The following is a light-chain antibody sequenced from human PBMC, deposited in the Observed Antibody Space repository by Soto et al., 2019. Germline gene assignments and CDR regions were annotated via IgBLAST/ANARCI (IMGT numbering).Light chain of an antibody. CDR1: SSDVGGYNY. CDR2: DVS. Sequence: QSALTQPASVSGSPGQSITISCTGTSSDVGGYNYVSWYQQHPGKAPKLMIYDVSNRPSGVSNRFSGSKSGNTASLTNSGLQAEDEADYYCSSYTSSSTLYVFGTGTKLTVL. V-gene: IGLV2-14*01. J-gene: IGLJ1*01. CDR3: SSYTSSSTLYV.